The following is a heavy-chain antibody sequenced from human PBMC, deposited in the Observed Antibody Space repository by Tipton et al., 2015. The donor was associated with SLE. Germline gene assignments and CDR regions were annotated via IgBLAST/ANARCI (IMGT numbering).Heavy chain of an antibody. Sequence: SLRLSCAVSGFTVSAYWMSWVRQAPGAGLEWLANTNQDGSVKFSVDSVKGRFTISGDSAKNSLSLQMNSLRAEDTAVYYCAREGRPNAFDIWGQGTMVTITS. CDR2: TNQDGSVK. CDR1: GFTVSAYW. J-gene: IGHJ3*02. CDR3: AREGRPNAFDI. V-gene: IGHV3-7*01.